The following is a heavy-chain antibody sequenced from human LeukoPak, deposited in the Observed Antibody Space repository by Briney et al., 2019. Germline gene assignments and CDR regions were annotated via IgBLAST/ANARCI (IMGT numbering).Heavy chain of an antibody. J-gene: IGHJ4*02. CDR2: IIPILGIA. D-gene: IGHD5-24*01. CDR1: GDTFCSYA. Sequence: SVKVSCKASGDTFCSYAISWVRQAPGQGLEWMGRIIPILGIANYAQKFQGRVTITADKSTSTAYMELSSLRAEDTAVYYCARARRDDYPTQNPFDYWGQGTLVTVSS. V-gene: IGHV1-69*04. CDR3: ARARRDDYPTQNPFDY.